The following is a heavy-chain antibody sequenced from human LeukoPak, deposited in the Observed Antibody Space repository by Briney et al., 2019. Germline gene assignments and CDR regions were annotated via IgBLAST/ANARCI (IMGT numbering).Heavy chain of an antibody. CDR2: IKHDGSAK. J-gene: IGHJ3*02. CDR3: ARDRAGCTNGVCFDAFDI. Sequence: GGTLRLSCAVSGFTFSAYWTTWVRQAPGKGLEWVANIKHDGSAKYYVASVKGRLTTSRDNAQNSLYLQMNSLSADDTAVYYCARDRAGCTNGVCFDAFDIWGQGTMVTVSS. V-gene: IGHV3-7*03. D-gene: IGHD2-8*01. CDR1: GFTFSAYW.